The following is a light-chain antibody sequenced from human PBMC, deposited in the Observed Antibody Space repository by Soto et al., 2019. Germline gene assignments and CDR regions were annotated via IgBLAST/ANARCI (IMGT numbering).Light chain of an antibody. Sequence: DIQMTQSPSTLSASVGDRVTVTFRVSQSISNWLAGYQQKPGTAPKVLIYHPSNLQSGVPSTFSGSGSWTDFTLTISSLQPEDFATYYCQQSYRTPFSVGQGKRLEIK. V-gene: IGKV1-5*01. CDR1: QSISNW. CDR3: QQSYRTPFS. J-gene: IGKJ5*01. CDR2: HPS.